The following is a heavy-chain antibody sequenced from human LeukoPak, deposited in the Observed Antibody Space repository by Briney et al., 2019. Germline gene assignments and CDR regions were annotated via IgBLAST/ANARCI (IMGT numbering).Heavy chain of an antibody. CDR1: GFTFSSYA. CDR2: ISYDGSNK. Sequence: GRSLRLSCAASGFTFSSYAMHWVRRAPGKGLEWVAVISYDGSNKYYADSVKGRFTISRDNSKNTLYLQMNSLRAEDTAVYYCARDGSCSGGSCYSEISGDAFDIWGQGTMVTVSS. D-gene: IGHD2-15*01. CDR3: ARDGSCSGGSCYSEISGDAFDI. V-gene: IGHV3-30*04. J-gene: IGHJ3*02.